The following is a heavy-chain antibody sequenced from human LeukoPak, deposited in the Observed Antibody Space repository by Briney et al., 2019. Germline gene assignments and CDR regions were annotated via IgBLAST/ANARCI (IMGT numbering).Heavy chain of an antibody. D-gene: IGHD3-3*01. V-gene: IGHV4-59*08. CDR3: ARLYYDSYGMDV. Sequence: SETLSLTCTVSGGSISSYYWSWIRQPPGKGLEWIGYIYYSGSTNYNPSLKSRVTISVGTSKNQLSLKLSSVTAADTAVYYCARLYYDSYGMDVWGQGTTVTVSS. CDR1: GGSISSYY. CDR2: IYYSGST. J-gene: IGHJ6*02.